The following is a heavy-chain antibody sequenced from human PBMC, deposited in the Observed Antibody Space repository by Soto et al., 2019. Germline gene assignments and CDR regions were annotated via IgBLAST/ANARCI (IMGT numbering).Heavy chain of an antibody. CDR3: ARGLVIRPYYYHGMDV. CDR2: ISSIGST. CDR1: GGSISSGDYF. D-gene: IGHD3-9*01. J-gene: IGHJ6*02. Sequence: SETLSLTCTVSGGSISSGDYFWSWIRQSPGKGLEWIGYISSIGSTYYNPSLKSRVSVSRDTSKNQFYLKLSSVTTTDTAVYYCARGLVIRPYYYHGMDVWGQGTTVTVSS. V-gene: IGHV4-30-4*01.